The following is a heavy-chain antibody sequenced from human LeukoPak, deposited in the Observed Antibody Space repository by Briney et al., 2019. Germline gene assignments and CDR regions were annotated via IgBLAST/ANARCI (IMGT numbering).Heavy chain of an antibody. D-gene: IGHD6-6*01. J-gene: IGHJ3*02. V-gene: IGHV4-59*11. CDR2: IYYSGST. Sequence: SETLSLTCTVSGGSISSHYWSWIRQPPGKGLEWIGYIYYSGSTNYNPSLKSRVTISVDTSKNQFSLKLSSVTAADTAVYYCARSILDAFDIWGQGTRVTVSS. CDR3: ARSILDAFDI. CDR1: GGSISSHY.